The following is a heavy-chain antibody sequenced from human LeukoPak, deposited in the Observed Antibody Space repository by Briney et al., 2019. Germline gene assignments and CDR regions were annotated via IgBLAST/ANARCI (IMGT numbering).Heavy chain of an antibody. CDR2: IKLDGSEK. CDR3: ARVSSTSYYFDY. D-gene: IGHD6-6*01. CDR1: GFTFSSYW. J-gene: IGHJ4*02. V-gene: IGHV3-7*04. Sequence: GGSLRLPCAASGFTFSSYWMSWVRQTPGKGLEWVANIKLDGSEKYYVDSVKGRFTISRDSARNSLYLQMNSLRDTAVYYCARVSSTSYYFDYWGQGTLVTVSS.